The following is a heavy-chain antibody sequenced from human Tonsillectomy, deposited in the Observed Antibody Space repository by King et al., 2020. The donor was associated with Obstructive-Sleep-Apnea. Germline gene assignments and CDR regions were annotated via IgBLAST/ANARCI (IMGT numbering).Heavy chain of an antibody. D-gene: IGHD3-22*01. V-gene: IGHV4-31*03. CDR2: IYYSGST. CDR3: AGEAGAYYYDSSGYNAFDI. J-gene: IGHJ3*02. CDR1: GGSISSGGYY. Sequence: QLQESGPGLVKPSQTLSLTCTVSGGSISSGGYYWSWIRQHPGQGLEWIGYIYYSGSTYYNPSLKSRVTISVDTSKNQFSLKLSSVTAADTAVYYCAGEAGAYYYDSSGYNAFDIWGQGTMVTVSS.